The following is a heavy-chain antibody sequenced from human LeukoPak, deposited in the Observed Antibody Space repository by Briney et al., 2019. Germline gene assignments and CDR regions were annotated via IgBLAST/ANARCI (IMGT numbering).Heavy chain of an antibody. CDR3: ARGGSGGSGGWFDP. D-gene: IGHD2-15*01. Sequence: EASVKVSCKASGYTFTSYGISWVRQAPGQGLEWMGWISRYNGDTKYAQKVQDRVTMTTDTSTSTAYMELRRLTSDDTAVYYCARGGSGGSGGWFDPWGQGTRVTVSS. J-gene: IGHJ5*02. CDR1: GYTFTSYG. CDR2: ISRYNGDT. V-gene: IGHV1-18*01.